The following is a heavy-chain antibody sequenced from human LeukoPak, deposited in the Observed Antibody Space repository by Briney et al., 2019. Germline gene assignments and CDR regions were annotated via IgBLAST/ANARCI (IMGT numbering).Heavy chain of an antibody. CDR2: IYYSGST. CDR3: ARGASSGWYVY. D-gene: IGHD6-19*01. J-gene: IGHJ4*02. V-gene: IGHV4-59*01. CDR1: GGSISSYY. Sequence: SETLSLTCTVSGGSISSYYWSWIRQPPGKGLEWIGYIYYSGSTSYNPSLKSRVTISVDTSKNQFSLKLSSVTAADTAVYYCARGASSGWYVYWGQGTLVTVSS.